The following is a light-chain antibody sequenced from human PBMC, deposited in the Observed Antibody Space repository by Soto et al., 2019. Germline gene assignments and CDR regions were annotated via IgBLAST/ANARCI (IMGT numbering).Light chain of an antibody. CDR2: GVS. CDR3: QQRNYWQVT. CDR1: QSVSGY. Sequence: PGERATLSCRASQSVSGYLARYQQKPGRAPRPLIYGVSNSATGIPARFSGSGSGTDFTLTTSSLEPEDFVIYYCQQRNYWQVTFGQGTRLEIK. V-gene: IGKV3-11*01. J-gene: IGKJ5*01.